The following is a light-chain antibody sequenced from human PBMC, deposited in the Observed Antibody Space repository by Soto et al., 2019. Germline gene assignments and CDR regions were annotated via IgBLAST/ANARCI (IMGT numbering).Light chain of an antibody. CDR1: SSDVGGYNY. CDR2: DVS. Sequence: QSALTQPASVSGSPGQSITLSCTGTSSDVGGYNYVSWYQQHPGKAPNLMIYDVSNRPSGVSNRFSGSKSGNTRSLTISGLQAEDEADYYCSSYTSSSSVVFGGGTKVTVL. CDR3: SSYTSSSSVV. V-gene: IGLV2-14*01. J-gene: IGLJ2*01.